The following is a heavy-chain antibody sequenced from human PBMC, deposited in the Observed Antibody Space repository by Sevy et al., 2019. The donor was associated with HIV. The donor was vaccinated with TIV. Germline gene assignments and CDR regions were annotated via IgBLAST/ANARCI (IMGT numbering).Heavy chain of an antibody. V-gene: IGHV3-64D*06. CDR2: ISSNGGST. J-gene: IGHJ4*02. D-gene: IGHD6-19*01. CDR3: VKGTLWLVEGSYFDY. CDR1: GFTFSSYA. Sequence: GGSLRLSCSASGFTFSSYAMHWVRQAPGKGLEYVSAISSNGGSTYYADSVKGRFTISRDNSKNTLDLQMSSLRAEDTAVYYCVKGTLWLVEGSYFDYWGQGTLVTVSS.